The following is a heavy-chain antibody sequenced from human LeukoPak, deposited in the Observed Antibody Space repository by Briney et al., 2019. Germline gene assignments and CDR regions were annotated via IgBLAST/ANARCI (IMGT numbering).Heavy chain of an antibody. J-gene: IGHJ5*02. CDR2: IYYSGST. CDR3: ARWTLQSRYNWFDP. Sequence: SETLSLTCTVSGGSISSYYSSWIRQPPGKGLEWIGYIYYSGSTNYNPSLESRVTISVDTSKNQFSLKLSSVTAADTAVHYCARWTLQSRYNWFDPWGQGTLVTVSS. D-gene: IGHD3/OR15-3a*01. CDR1: GGSISSYY. V-gene: IGHV4-59*01.